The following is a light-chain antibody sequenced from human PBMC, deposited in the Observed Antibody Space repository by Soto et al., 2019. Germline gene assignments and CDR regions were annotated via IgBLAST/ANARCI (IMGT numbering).Light chain of an antibody. J-gene: IGLJ3*02. CDR1: SSDVGSYNL. CDR3: CSYAGISTFLWV. V-gene: IGLV2-23*03. CDR2: EGS. Sequence: QSALTQPASVSGSPGQSITISCTGTSSDVGSYNLVSWYQQHPGKAPKLMIYEGSKRPSGVSNRFSGSKSGNTASLTISGLQAEDEADYYCCSYAGISTFLWVFGGGTKLTVL.